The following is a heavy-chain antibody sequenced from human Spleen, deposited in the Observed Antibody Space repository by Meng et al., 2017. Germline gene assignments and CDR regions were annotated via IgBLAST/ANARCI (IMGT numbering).Heavy chain of an antibody. Sequence: QVRLQGSGPGLVKPSGTLSLTCVVSGGSISSSNWWSWVRQPPGKGLQWIGEIYQSGSTSSYNPSLRSRVTMSLDTSRNQISLMLTSVTAADTAVYYCARNGAYCLDSWGQGTLVTVSS. CDR1: GGSISSSNW. J-gene: IGHJ4*02. V-gene: IGHV4-4*02. CDR2: IYQSGST. D-gene: IGHD2-21*01. CDR3: ARNGAYCLDS.